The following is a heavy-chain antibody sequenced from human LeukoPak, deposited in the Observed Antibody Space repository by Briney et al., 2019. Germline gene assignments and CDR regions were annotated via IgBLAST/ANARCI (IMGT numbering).Heavy chain of an antibody. CDR3: ARGHSPVTTKVSYFQH. CDR1: GGSIRSTNW. CDR2: ISLTGET. V-gene: IGHV4-4*02. Sequence: SETLSLTCGVSGGSIRSTNWWSWVRQPPGQGLEWIGEISLTGETNYNPSLKSRVTILVDTSKNQFSLKLSSVTAADTAVYYCARGHSPVTTKVSYFQHWGQGTLVTVSS. D-gene: IGHD4-17*01. J-gene: IGHJ1*01.